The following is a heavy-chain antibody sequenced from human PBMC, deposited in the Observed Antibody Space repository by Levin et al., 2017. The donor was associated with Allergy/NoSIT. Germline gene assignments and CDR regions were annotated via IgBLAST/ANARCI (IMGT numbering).Heavy chain of an antibody. V-gene: IGHV3-23*01. D-gene: IGHD1-26*01. CDR2: FSGGAGTT. CDR1: GFTFSNYA. CDR3: ARRGVGGTYSFEY. J-gene: IGHJ4*02. Sequence: PGGSLRLSCEASGFTFSNYAMHWVRQPPGNGLEWVSAFSGGAGTTYYADSVKGRFTISRDNSKNTLYLQMNSLRAEDTAVYYCARRGVGGTYSFEYWGQGTLVTVSS.